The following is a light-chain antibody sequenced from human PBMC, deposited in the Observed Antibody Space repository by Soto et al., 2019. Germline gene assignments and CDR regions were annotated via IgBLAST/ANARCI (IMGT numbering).Light chain of an antibody. Sequence: DIQMTQSPSTLSASVGDRVTITCRASQSISIWLAWYQQKPGKAPKILISYASSLESGVPSRFSGSGSGPEFTLTISSLQPDDLATYYCQQYNSYPHNFGQGTKLEIK. CDR1: QSISIW. CDR3: QQYNSYPHN. CDR2: YAS. V-gene: IGKV1-5*01. J-gene: IGKJ2*01.